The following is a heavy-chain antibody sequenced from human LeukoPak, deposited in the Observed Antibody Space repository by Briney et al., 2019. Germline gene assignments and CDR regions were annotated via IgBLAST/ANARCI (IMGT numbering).Heavy chain of an antibody. D-gene: IGHD3-10*01. V-gene: IGHV3-30*04. J-gene: IGHJ4*02. CDR3: ARRGAYYGSGLIDY. CDR2: ISYDGSNK. CDR1: GFTFSSYA. Sequence: PGRSLRLSCAASGFTFSSYAMHWVRQAPGKGLEWVAVISYDGSNKYYADSVKGRFTISRDNSKNTLYLQMNSLRAEDTAVYYCARRGAYYGSGLIDYWGQGTLVTVSS.